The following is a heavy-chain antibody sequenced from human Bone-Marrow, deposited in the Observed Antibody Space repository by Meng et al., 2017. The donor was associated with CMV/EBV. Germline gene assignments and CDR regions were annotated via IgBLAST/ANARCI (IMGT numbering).Heavy chain of an antibody. CDR1: GGSVSSGSYY. CDR3: ARAGDYVWWSGRVLDS. D-gene: IGHD3-16*01. V-gene: IGHV4-61*01. CDR2: IYYSGST. J-gene: IGHJ5*01. Sequence: SETLSLTCTVSGGSVSSGSYYWSWIRQPPGKGLEWIGCIYYSGSTNYNPSLKSRVTISVDTSKNQFSLKLSSVTAADTVVYYCARAGDYVWWSGRVLDSWGQGTLVTVSS.